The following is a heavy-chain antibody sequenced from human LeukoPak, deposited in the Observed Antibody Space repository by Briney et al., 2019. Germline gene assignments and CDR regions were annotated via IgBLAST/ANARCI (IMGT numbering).Heavy chain of an antibody. CDR3: ARSQYCSGGSCWFDY. CDR1: GGSITTDY. Sequence: SETLSLTCTVSGGSITTDYWSWIRQPPGKGLEGIGYIYYTGSTNYSPSLKSRVTISEDTSKNQISLKLNSVTAADTAVYYCARSQYCSGGSCWFDYSGQGTLVTVSS. D-gene: IGHD2-15*01. J-gene: IGHJ4*02. V-gene: IGHV4-59*01. CDR2: IYYTGST.